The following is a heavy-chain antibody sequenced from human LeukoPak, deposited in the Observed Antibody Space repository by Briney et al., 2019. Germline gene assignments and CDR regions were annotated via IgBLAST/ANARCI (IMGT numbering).Heavy chain of an antibody. CDR1: GGSFSGYY. CDR3: ARFPRLWFGELLRNYYYGMDV. CDR2: INHSGST. Sequence: SETLSLTCAVYGGSFSGYYWSWIRQPPGKGLEWIGEINHSGSTNYNPSLKSRVTISVDTSKNQFSLKLSSVTAADTAVYYCARFPRLWFGELLRNYYYGMDVWGQGTTVTVSS. J-gene: IGHJ6*02. D-gene: IGHD3-10*01. V-gene: IGHV4-34*01.